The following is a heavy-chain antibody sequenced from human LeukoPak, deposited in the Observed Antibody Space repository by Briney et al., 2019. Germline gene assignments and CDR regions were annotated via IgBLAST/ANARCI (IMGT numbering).Heavy chain of an antibody. Sequence: GGSLRLSCTASGFTFGDYTMSWFRQAPGKGLEWVGFIRTNAYGGTAEYAASVKGRFTIARDDSKSIAYLQMNSLKTEDTAVYSCSRYWPTIERTGEELFDYWGQGTLVTVSS. J-gene: IGHJ4*02. CDR3: SRYWPTIERTGEELFDY. CDR2: IRTNAYGGTA. V-gene: IGHV3-49*03. CDR1: GFTFGDYT. D-gene: IGHD3-10*01.